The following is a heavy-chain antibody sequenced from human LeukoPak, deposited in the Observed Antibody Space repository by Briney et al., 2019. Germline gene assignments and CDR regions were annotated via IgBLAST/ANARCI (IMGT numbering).Heavy chain of an antibody. J-gene: IGHJ1*01. CDR3: AKTGLGPPIYYYGSGEFQH. V-gene: IGHV3-23*01. D-gene: IGHD3-10*01. CDR1: GFTFSSYA. CDR2: ISGSGGST. Sequence: RGSLRLSCAASGFTFSSYAMSWVRQAPGKGLEWVSAISGSGGSTYYADSVKGRFTISRDNSKNTLYLQMNSLRAEDTAVYYCAKTGLGPPIYYYGSGEFQHWGQGTLVTVSS.